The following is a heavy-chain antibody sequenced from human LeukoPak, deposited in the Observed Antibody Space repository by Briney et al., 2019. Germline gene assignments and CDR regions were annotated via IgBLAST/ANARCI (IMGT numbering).Heavy chain of an antibody. J-gene: IGHJ4*02. V-gene: IGHV3-33*06. CDR3: AKDGGFTLSSTSPKPFDC. D-gene: IGHD2-15*01. CDR1: GFTFSSYG. CDR2: IWYDGSNK. Sequence: GGSLRLSCAASGFTFSSYGMHWVRQAPGKGLEWVAVIWYDGSNKYYADSVKGRFTISRDNSKNTLYLQMNSLRAEDTAVYYCAKDGGFTLSSTSPKPFDCWGQGTLVTVSS.